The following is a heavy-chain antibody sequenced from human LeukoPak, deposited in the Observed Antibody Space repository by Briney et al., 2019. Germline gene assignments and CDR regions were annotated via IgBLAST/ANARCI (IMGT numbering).Heavy chain of an antibody. CDR2: IYYSGST. V-gene: IGHV4-59*01. J-gene: IGHJ3*02. CDR1: GGSISNYY. CDR3: ARDSRHGAFDI. Sequence: SETLFLTCTVSGGSISNYYWSWIRQPPGKELEWIGYIYYSGSTNYNPSLKSRVTISVDTSKNQFSLKLSSVTAADTAAYYCARDSRHGAFDIWGQGTMVTVSS.